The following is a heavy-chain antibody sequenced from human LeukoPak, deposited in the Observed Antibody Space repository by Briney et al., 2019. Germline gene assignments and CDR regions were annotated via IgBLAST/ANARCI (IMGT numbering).Heavy chain of an antibody. Sequence: SETLSLTCAVYGGSFSGYYWSWIRQPPGKGLEWIGYIYYSGSTNSNPSLKSRVTISVDTSKNQFSLKVRSVTAADTAVYYCASTSNYAFNIWGQGTMVTVSS. V-gene: IGHV4-59*08. CDR1: GGSFSGYY. CDR2: IYYSGST. D-gene: IGHD5-24*01. CDR3: ASTSNYAFNI. J-gene: IGHJ3*02.